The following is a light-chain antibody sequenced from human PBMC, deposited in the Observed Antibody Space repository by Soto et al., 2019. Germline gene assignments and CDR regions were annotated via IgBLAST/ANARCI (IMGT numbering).Light chain of an antibody. CDR3: QQRSNWPLLT. V-gene: IGKV3-11*01. Sequence: EIVLTQSPATLSLSPGERATLSCRASQSVSNSLAWYQQKPGQAPRLLSYDASNRATGIPARFSGSGSGTDFTLTISSLEPEDFAVYYCQQRSNWPLLTFGGGNKVEIK. CDR1: QSVSNS. J-gene: IGKJ4*01. CDR2: DAS.